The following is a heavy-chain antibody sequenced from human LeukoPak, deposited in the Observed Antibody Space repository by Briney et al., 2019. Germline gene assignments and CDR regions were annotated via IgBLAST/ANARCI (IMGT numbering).Heavy chain of an antibody. CDR2: ISSSGNTI. D-gene: IGHD6-19*01. CDR1: GLTFSSYE. Sequence: GGSLRLSCAASGLTFSSYEMNWVRQAPGKGLEWVSYISSSGNTIYYADSAKGRFTISRDNAKNSLYLQMNSLRAEDTAVYYCARVPGSSGWNYYFDYWGQGTLVTVSS. CDR3: ARVPGSSGWNYYFDY. J-gene: IGHJ4*02. V-gene: IGHV3-48*03.